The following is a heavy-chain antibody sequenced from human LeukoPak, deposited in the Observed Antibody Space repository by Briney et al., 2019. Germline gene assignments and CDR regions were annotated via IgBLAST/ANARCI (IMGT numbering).Heavy chain of an antibody. Sequence: SETLSLTCTVSGGSISTSDRYWGWIRQPPGKGLEWIGSNYHSGSTYYNPSLKSRVTISVDTSKNQFSLKLSSVTAADTAVYYCAIGYCSGGSCYKSFDYWGQGTLVTVSS. J-gene: IGHJ4*02. CDR2: NYHSGST. CDR3: AIGYCSGGSCYKSFDY. V-gene: IGHV4-39*07. D-gene: IGHD2-15*01. CDR1: GGSISTSDRY.